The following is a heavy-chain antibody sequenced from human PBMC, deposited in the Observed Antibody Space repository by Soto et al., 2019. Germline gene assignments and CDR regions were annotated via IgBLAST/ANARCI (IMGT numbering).Heavy chain of an antibody. CDR2: ISDYNGRT. Sequence: ASVKVSCKASGFPFTSYGVSWVRQAPGQGLQWMGWISDYNGRTHYAQTLQDRLTMATDTSTNTAYLELRSLRSDDTALYYCARFLADPWEPISAFDIWGQGTMVTVSS. D-gene: IGHD1-26*01. V-gene: IGHV1-18*04. CDR1: GFPFTSYG. CDR3: ARFLADPWEPISAFDI. J-gene: IGHJ3*02.